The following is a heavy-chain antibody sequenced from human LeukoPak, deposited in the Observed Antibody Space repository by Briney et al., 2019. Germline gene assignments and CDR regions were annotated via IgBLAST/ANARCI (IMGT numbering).Heavy chain of an antibody. CDR3: ASYYAGYGDYRGTPNAIDI. V-gene: IGHV1-69*05. Sequence: SVKVSCKASGGTFSSYAISWVRQAPGQGLEWMGGIIPIFGTANYAQKFQGRVTITTDESTSTAYMELGSLRSEDTAVYYCASYYAGYGDYRGTPNAIDIWGQGTMVTVSS. CDR2: IIPIFGTA. D-gene: IGHD4-17*01. J-gene: IGHJ3*02. CDR1: GGTFSSYA.